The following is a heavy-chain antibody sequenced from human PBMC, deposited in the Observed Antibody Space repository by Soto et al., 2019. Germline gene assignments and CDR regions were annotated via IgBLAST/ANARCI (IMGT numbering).Heavy chain of an antibody. CDR1: GTSISIYS. V-gene: IGHV4-4*07. CDR3: AREARGGYSGIFDY. D-gene: IGHD5-12*01. J-gene: IGHJ4*02. Sequence: QVQLQESGPGLVEPSETLSLTCTVSGTSISIYSWSWICQPAGKDLEWVGRIYTDGSSNYHPSLKSPVSMSAPTPKNQFTLRRSSVTAAETAVYYCAREARGGYSGIFDYWGRGALVTGSS. CDR2: IYTDGSS.